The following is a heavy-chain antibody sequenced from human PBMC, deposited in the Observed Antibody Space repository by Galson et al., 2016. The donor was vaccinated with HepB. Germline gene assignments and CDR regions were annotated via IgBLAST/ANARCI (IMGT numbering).Heavy chain of an antibody. CDR3: ARVIGVAVTGGGYWFDP. J-gene: IGHJ5*02. CDR1: GGSVSSGSYP. CDR2: IYYSGST. V-gene: IGHV4-61*01. D-gene: IGHD6-19*01. Sequence: SETLSLTCTVSGGSVSSGSYPWTWLRQPPGKGLEWIGYIYYSGSTRYTPSHKSRVTMSLDTSKNHFPLTLTSVTAADTAVYYCARVIGVAVTGGGYWFDPRGQGTLVTVSS.